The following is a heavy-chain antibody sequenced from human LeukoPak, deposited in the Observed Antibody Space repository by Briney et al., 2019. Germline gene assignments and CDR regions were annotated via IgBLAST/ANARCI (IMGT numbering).Heavy chain of an antibody. D-gene: IGHD3-22*01. CDR1: EFSFDTYW. CDR3: ARVISYDSSGYYGYFDY. CDR2: MKQDGSEK. V-gene: IGHV3-7*01. Sequence: GGSLRLSCAASEFSFDTYWMSWVRQAPGKGLEWVALMKQDGSEKSYVESVKGRFTISRDNAKKSLFLQMNSLRVEDTAVYYCARVISYDSSGYYGYFDYWGQGTLVTVSS. J-gene: IGHJ4*02.